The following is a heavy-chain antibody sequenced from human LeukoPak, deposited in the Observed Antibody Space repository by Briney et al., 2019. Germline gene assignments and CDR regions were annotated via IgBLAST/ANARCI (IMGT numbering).Heavy chain of an antibody. Sequence: GGSLRLSCAASGFSFSTYWMSWVRQAPGEGLEWVANIKQDGSEKYYVDSVKGRFTISRDNAKNSLYLQMNSLRAEDTAVYYCARAGTWNAGGYFDYWGQGTLVTVSS. CDR3: ARAGTWNAGGYFDY. D-gene: IGHD1-1*01. CDR2: IKQDGSEK. CDR1: GFSFSTYW. J-gene: IGHJ4*02. V-gene: IGHV3-7*01.